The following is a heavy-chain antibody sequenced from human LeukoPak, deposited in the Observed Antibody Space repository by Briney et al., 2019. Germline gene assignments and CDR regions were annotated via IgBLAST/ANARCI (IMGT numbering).Heavy chain of an antibody. CDR1: GFTLSSYS. CDR2: ISSSSSYI. J-gene: IGHJ4*02. V-gene: IGHV3-21*01. CDR3: ARVIPSVRGAPDY. Sequence: PVGSLRLSCAASGFTLSSYSMNWVRQAPGKGLEWVSSISSSSSYIYYADSVKGGFTISSHNAKNSLYLQMNSMRAEDTAVYYCARVIPSVRGAPDYWGQGTLVTVSS. D-gene: IGHD3-10*01.